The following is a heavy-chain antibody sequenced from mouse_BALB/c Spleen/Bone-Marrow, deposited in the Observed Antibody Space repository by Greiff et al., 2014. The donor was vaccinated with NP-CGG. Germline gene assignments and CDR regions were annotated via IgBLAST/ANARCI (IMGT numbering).Heavy chain of an antibody. V-gene: IGHV1-54*01. Sequence: VQLQQSGAELVRPGTSVKVSCKASGYAFTNYLIEWVKQRPGQGLEWIGMINPGSGGTNYNEKFKGKATLTADKSSSTVYMQLSSLTSDDSAVYFCARRDGSYFDYWGQGTTLTVSS. CDR2: INPGSGGT. J-gene: IGHJ2*01. CDR3: ARRDGSYFDY. D-gene: IGHD3-3*01. CDR1: GYAFTNYL.